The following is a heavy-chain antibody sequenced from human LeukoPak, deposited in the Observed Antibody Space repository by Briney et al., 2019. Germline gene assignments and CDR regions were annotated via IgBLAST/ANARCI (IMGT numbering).Heavy chain of an antibody. CDR2: IGASGGST. V-gene: IGHV3-23*01. Sequence: GGSLRLSCATSGFTFSSYAMSWVRQAPGKGLEWVSGIGASGGSTYYADSVKGRFTISRDNSKNTLYLQMNSLRTEDTAVYYCAKAEGYDIWTGLDYWGQGTLVTVSS. J-gene: IGHJ4*02. D-gene: IGHD3-9*01. CDR1: GFTFSSYA. CDR3: AKAEGYDIWTGLDY.